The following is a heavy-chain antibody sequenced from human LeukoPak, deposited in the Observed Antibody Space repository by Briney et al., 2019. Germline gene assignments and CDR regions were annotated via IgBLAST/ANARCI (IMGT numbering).Heavy chain of an antibody. D-gene: IGHD1-1*01. CDR3: ARNLDI. V-gene: IGHV3-7*01. Sequence: PGGSLRLSCAVSGFIFSRHSMSWIRQAPGKGLEWVAKIKEDGTEQYYVDSVKGRFTISRDNAKNTVYLQMNSLRAEDTAVYYCARNLDIWGQGTLVTVSS. J-gene: IGHJ4*02. CDR1: GFIFSRHS. CDR2: IKEDGTEQ.